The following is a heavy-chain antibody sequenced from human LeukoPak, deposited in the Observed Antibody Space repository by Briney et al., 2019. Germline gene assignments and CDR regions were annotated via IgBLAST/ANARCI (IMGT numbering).Heavy chain of an antibody. CDR3: AKGLVVNDNYFDN. D-gene: IGHD2-2*01. CDR2: IGGSDDTT. CDR1: GYSHRTYA. Sequence: GGSLRLSCAASGYSHRTYAMNWVRQVPGKGLEWVSSIGGSDDTTYYADSVKGRFTISSDFSTNTVSLQMTSLRAEDTAVYFCAKGLVVNDNYFDNWGQGTLVTVSS. V-gene: IGHV3-23*01. J-gene: IGHJ4*02.